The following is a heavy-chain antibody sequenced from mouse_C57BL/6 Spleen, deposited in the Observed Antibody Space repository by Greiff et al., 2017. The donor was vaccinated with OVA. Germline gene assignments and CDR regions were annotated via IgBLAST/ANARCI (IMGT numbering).Heavy chain of an antibody. Sequence: VQLQQSGAELAKPGASVKLSCKASGYTFTSYWMHWVKQRPGQGLEWIGYINPSSGYTKYNQKFKDKATLTAYKSSSTAYMQLSSLTYEDSAVYYCAVWYFDVWGTGTTVTVSS. J-gene: IGHJ1*03. CDR3: AVWYFDV. CDR1: GYTFTSYW. CDR2: INPSSGYT. V-gene: IGHV1-7*01.